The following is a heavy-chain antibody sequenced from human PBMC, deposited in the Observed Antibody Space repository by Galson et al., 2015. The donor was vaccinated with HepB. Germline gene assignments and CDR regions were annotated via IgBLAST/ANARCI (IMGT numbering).Heavy chain of an antibody. CDR2: IIPIFGTA. CDR3: ARVGRITGTLDY. CDR1: GGTFSSYA. V-gene: IGHV1-69*13. Sequence: SVKVSCKASGGTFSSYAISWVRQAPGQGLEWMGGIIPIFGTANYAQKFQGRVTITADESTSTAYMELSSLRSEDTAVYYCARVGRITGTLDYWGQGTLVTVSS. D-gene: IGHD1-7*01. J-gene: IGHJ4*02.